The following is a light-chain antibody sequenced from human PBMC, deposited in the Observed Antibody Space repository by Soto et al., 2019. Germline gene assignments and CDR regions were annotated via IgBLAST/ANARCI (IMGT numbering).Light chain of an antibody. J-gene: IGKJ1*01. V-gene: IGKV3-20*01. CDR2: GAS. CDR1: QSVSSSY. Sequence: EIVLTQSPCTLSLSPWERSTLSCRASQSVSSSYLAWYQQKPGQAPRLLIYGASSRATGIPDRFSGSGSGTDFILTISRLEPEDFAVYYCQQYDSSPKTFGQGTKVDIK. CDR3: QQYDSSPKT.